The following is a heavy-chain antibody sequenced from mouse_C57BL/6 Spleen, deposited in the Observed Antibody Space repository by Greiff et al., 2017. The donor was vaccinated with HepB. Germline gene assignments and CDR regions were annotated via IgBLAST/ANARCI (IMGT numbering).Heavy chain of an antibody. Sequence: QVQLQQPGTELVKPGASVKLSCKASGYTFTSYWMHWVKQRPGQGLEWIGNINPSNGGTNYNEKFKSKATLTEDKSSSTAYMQLSSLTSEDSAVYYCASEEGLYCPSFDYWGQSTTLTVSS. J-gene: IGHJ2*01. CDR3: ASEEGLYCPSFDY. CDR1: GYTFTSYW. D-gene: IGHD2-1*01. V-gene: IGHV1-53*01. CDR2: INPSNGGT.